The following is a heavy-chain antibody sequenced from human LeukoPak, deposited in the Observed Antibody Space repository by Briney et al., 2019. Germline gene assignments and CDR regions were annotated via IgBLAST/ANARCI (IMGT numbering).Heavy chain of an antibody. CDR3: AGDRMVAMTYYFDY. J-gene: IGHJ4*02. D-gene: IGHD2-15*01. CDR1: GFTFSSYA. Sequence: GSLRLSCAASGFTFSSYAMSWVRQAPGKGLEWVSAISGSGGSTYYADSVKGRFTISRDNSKNTLYLQMNSLRAEDTAVYYCAGDRMVAMTYYFDYWGQGTLVTVSS. CDR2: ISGSGGST. V-gene: IGHV3-23*01.